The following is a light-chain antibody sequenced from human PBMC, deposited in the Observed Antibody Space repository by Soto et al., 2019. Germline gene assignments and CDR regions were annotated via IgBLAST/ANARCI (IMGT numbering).Light chain of an antibody. CDR2: DAS. V-gene: IGKV3-11*01. J-gene: IGKJ2*01. CDR3: QQRGNWPPT. Sequence: EIVLTPSPATLYLSPGERATLSCRASQSVSRYLAWYQQKPSQAPRLLIYDASSRATVIPARFSGSGSATDFTLTISSLEPEDFAVYYCQQRGNWPPTFGQGTKLEIK. CDR1: QSVSRY.